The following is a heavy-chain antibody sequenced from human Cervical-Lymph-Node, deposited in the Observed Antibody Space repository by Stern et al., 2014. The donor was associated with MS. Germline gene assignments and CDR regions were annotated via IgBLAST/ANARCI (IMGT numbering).Heavy chain of an antibody. Sequence: QLVQSGAEVKKPGSSVKVSCKASGGTFSSYAISWVRQAPGQGLEWMGGIIPIIGTANYAQKFQGRVTIRADESTSTAYMEVSSLRSEDTAVYYCATRGSTVTALGMDVWGQGTTVTVSS. CDR2: IIPIIGTA. J-gene: IGHJ6*01. CDR1: GGTFSSYA. D-gene: IGHD4-17*01. CDR3: ATRGSTVTALGMDV. V-gene: IGHV1-69*01.